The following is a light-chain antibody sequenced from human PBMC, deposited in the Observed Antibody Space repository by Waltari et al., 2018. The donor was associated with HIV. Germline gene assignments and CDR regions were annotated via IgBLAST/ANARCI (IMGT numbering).Light chain of an antibody. Sequence: QSALTQPPSASGSPGPSVTISCTGTSSAVGGSNYVSWYQQHPGKAPKLMIYEVSKRPSGVPDRFSGSKSGNTASLTVSGLQAEDEADYYCSSYAGSNNYVFGTGTKVTVL. J-gene: IGLJ1*01. CDR1: SSAVGGSNY. V-gene: IGLV2-8*01. CDR3: SSYAGSNNYV. CDR2: EVS.